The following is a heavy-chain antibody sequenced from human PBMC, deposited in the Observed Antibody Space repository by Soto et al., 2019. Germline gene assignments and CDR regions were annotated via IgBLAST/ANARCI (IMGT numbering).Heavy chain of an antibody. Sequence: SVKVSCKASGGTFSSYAISWVRQAPGQGLEWMGGIIPNSGTANYAQKFQGRVTMTANTSTSTAYMELSSLRSEDTAVYYCARDIYYDFWSGPSGAFDIWGQGTMVTVSS. CDR3: ARDIYYDFWSGPSGAFDI. V-gene: IGHV1-69*06. CDR2: IIPNSGTA. D-gene: IGHD3-3*01. J-gene: IGHJ3*02. CDR1: GGTFSSYA.